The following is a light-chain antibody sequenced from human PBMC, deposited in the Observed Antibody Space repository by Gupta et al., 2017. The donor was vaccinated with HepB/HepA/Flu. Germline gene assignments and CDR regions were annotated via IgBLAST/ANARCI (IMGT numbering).Light chain of an antibody. J-gene: IGLJ3*02. CDR1: SSNIGAGYY. Sequence: SVLTPPPSVSRAPGQTVTISCTGSSSNIGAGYYVHWYQQLPGTAPKPLIYGNSNRTSGVPDRFSGSKSGTAASLAITGLQAEDEADYYCQSYDSSRSGWVFGGGTKLTVL. V-gene: IGLV1-40*01. CDR3: QSYDSSRSGWV. CDR2: GNS.